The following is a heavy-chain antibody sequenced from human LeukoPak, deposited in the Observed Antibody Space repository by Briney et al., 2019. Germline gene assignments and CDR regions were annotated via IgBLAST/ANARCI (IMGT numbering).Heavy chain of an antibody. CDR2: IKQDGSEK. Sequence: PGGSLRLSCAASGFTFSNYWMSWVRQAPGKGLEWVANIKQDGSEKYYVDSVKGRFTISRDNAKNSLYLQMNSLRAEDTAVYYCAREGKYSSGWYYFDYWGQGTLVTVSS. CDR3: AREGKYSSGWYYFDY. D-gene: IGHD6-19*01. CDR1: GFTFSNYW. J-gene: IGHJ4*02. V-gene: IGHV3-7*01.